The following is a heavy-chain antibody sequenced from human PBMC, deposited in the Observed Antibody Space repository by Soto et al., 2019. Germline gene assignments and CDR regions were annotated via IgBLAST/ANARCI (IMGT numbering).Heavy chain of an antibody. CDR2: INPNSGGT. CDR1: GYTFTGYY. J-gene: IGHJ4*02. CDR3: ARGEAGRYDFWSGYLDY. D-gene: IGHD3-3*01. V-gene: IGHV1-2*04. Sequence: ASVKVSCKASGYTFTGYYMHWVPEAPGQGLEWMGWINPNSGGTNYAQKFQGWVTMTRDTSISTAYMELSRLRSDDTAVYYCARGEAGRYDFWSGYLDYWGQGTLVTVSS.